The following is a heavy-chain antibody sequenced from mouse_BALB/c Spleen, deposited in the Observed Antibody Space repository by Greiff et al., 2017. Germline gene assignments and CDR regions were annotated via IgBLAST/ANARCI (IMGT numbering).Heavy chain of an antibody. CDR1: GFTFSSYG. CDR2: ISSGGST. D-gene: IGHD2-14*01. CDR3: AREGDRYEAWFAY. V-gene: IGHV5-6-5*01. J-gene: IGHJ3*01. Sequence: EVMLVESGGDLVKPGGSLKLSCAASGFTFSSYGMSWVRQTPDKRLEWVATISSGGSTYYPDSVKGRFTISRDNARNILYLQMSSLRSEDTAMYYCAREGDRYEAWFAYWGQGTLVTVSA.